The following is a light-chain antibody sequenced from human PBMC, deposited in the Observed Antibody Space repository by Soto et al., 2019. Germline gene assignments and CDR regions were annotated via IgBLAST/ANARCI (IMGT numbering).Light chain of an antibody. CDR1: STDVGGYNH. CDR3: CSYTSSSIRV. V-gene: IGLV2-14*01. J-gene: IGLJ3*02. Sequence: QSALTQPASVCGSLGQSSTMSCTGTSTDVGGYNHVSWYLQHPGKAPKLSIYEVRNRPSGVTNRLSGSKSGNTASLTISGLQADDEADYYCCSYTSSSIRVFGEGTKLTVL. CDR2: EVR.